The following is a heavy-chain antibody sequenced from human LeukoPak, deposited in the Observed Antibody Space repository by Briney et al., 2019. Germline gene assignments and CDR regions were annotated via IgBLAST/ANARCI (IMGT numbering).Heavy chain of an antibody. CDR3: ARDPHEDYGDSYYGMDV. V-gene: IGHV3-7*01. J-gene: IGHJ6*02. D-gene: IGHD4-17*01. CDR1: GFTFSGHW. CDR2: IKEDGSKK. Sequence: GGSLRLSCAASGFTFSGHWMTWVRQAPGKGLEWVANIKEDGSKKNYVDSVKGRFTISRDNAKNTLYLQMNSLRAEDTAVYYCARDPHEDYGDSYYGMDVWGQGTTVTVSS.